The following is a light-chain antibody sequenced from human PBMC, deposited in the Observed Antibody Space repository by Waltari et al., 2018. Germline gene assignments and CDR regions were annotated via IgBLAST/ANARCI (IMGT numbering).Light chain of an antibody. CDR1: QSVSSY. V-gene: IGKV3-11*01. J-gene: IGKJ5*01. CDR3: QQRSNWPLIT. Sequence: EIVLTQSPATLSLSPGERATLSCRASQSVSSYLAWYQQKPGHAPRLLIYDASNRATGIPARFSGSGSGTDFTLTISSLEPEDFAVYYCQQRSNWPLITFGQGTRLEIK. CDR2: DAS.